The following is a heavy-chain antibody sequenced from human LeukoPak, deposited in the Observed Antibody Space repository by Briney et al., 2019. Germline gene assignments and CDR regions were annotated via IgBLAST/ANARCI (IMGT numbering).Heavy chain of an antibody. D-gene: IGHD6-19*01. V-gene: IGHV4-39*01. CDR1: GGSISGISYY. J-gene: IGHJ4*02. Sequence: SETLSLTCTVSGGSISGISYYWGWIRQPPGKGLKWIGSIYYSGSTYYNPSLKSRVTISVDTSKNQFSLKLSSVTAADTAVYYCARQKAVAATGGIDYWGQGTLVTVSS. CDR3: ARQKAVAATGGIDY. CDR2: IYYSGST.